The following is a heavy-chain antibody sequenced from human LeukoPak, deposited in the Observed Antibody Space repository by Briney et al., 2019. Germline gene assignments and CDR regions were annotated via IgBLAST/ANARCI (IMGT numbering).Heavy chain of an antibody. CDR2: IRSKAYGGTT. CDR1: GFTFGDYA. CDR3: ASPRGIQLWLPFDY. Sequence: PGGSLRLSCTASGFTFGDYAMSWVRQAPGKGLEWVGFIRSKAYGGTTEYAASVKGRFTISRDDSKSIAYLQMNSLRAEDTAVYYCASPRGIQLWLPFDYWGQGTLVTVSS. D-gene: IGHD5-18*01. V-gene: IGHV3-49*04. J-gene: IGHJ4*02.